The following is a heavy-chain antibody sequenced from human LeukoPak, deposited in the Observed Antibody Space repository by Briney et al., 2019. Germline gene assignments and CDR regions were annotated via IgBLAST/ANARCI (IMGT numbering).Heavy chain of an antibody. V-gene: IGHV4-61*02. D-gene: IGHD5-12*01. Sequence: SQTLSLTCTVSGGSISSGSYYWSWIRQPAGKGLEWIGRIYTSGSTNYNPSLKSRVTISVDTSKNQFSLKLSSVTAADTAVYYCAGLYSGLNAFDIWGQGTMVTVSS. CDR2: IYTSGST. CDR3: AGLYSGLNAFDI. J-gene: IGHJ3*02. CDR1: GGSISSGSYY.